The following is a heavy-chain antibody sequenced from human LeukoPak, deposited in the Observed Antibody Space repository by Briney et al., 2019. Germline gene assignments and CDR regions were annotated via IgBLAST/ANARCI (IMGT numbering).Heavy chain of an antibody. J-gene: IGHJ4*02. CDR1: GITLSNYG. Sequence: GGSLRLSCAVSGITLSNYGMSWVRQAPGKGLEWVAGISDSGGSTYYADSVKGRFTISRDNAKNSLYLQMNSLRAEDTAVYYCARLAEYSSSTVGDYWGQGTLVTVSS. CDR3: ARLAEYSSSTVGDY. V-gene: IGHV3-23*01. CDR2: ISDSGGST. D-gene: IGHD6-6*01.